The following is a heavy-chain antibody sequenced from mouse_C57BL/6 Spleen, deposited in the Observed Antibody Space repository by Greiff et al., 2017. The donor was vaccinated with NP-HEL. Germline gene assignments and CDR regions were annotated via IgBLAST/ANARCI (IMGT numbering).Heavy chain of an antibody. CDR3: AREKAPFGY. CDR1: AYTFPSYW. V-gene: IGHV1-55*01. CDR2: IYPGSGST. J-gene: IGHJ2*01. Sequence: QVQLKQPGAELVKPGASVKMSCKASAYTFPSYWITWVKQRPGQGLEWIGVIYPGSGSTNYNEKFKSKATLTVDTSSSTAYMQSSSMTSEDSAVYYCAREKAPFGYWGQGTTLTVSS.